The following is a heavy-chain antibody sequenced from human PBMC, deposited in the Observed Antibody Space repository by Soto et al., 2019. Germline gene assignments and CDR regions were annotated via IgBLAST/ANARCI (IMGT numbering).Heavy chain of an antibody. CDR1: GYTFNKYY. CDR3: ARGPDYSDVPLWDY. Sequence: QVQLVQSGAEVRKPGASVRLSCETSGYTFNKYYIHWVRQAPGQGLEWVGIINLRGGTTESARELRGRVNITGDASTSTAYMELSKLRSEDTAVYFCARGPDYSDVPLWDYWGQGTLVTVSS. CDR2: INLRGGTT. V-gene: IGHV1-46*02. D-gene: IGHD4-17*01. J-gene: IGHJ4*02.